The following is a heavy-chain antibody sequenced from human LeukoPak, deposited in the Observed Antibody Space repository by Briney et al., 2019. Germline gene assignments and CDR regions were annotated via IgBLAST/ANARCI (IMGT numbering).Heavy chain of an antibody. D-gene: IGHD4-17*01. CDR3: TRMTTGHDY. Sequence: PSETLSLTFAVSGVSFNDYYWSWVRRPPGKGLEWIGEINHSGYTNDSPSLKSRVTLSIGTSRKQFSLNLRSVTVADTGIYYCTRMTTGHDYWGQGTLVTVSS. CDR2: INHSGYT. CDR1: GVSFNDYY. J-gene: IGHJ4*02. V-gene: IGHV4-34*01.